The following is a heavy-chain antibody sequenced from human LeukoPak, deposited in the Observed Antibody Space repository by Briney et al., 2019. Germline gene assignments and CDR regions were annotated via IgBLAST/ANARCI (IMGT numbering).Heavy chain of an antibody. J-gene: IGHJ4*02. CDR3: ACSSSGWFWNY. D-gene: IGHD6-19*01. CDR1: DGSISSSY. V-gene: IGHV4-4*07. Sequence: SQTLSLTCTVSDGSISSSYWSWIRQPAGKGLEWIGRLYTSGSTTYNPSLKSRVTMSVDTSKNQFSLKLSSVTAADTAVYYCACSSSGWFWNYWGQGTLVTVSS. CDR2: LYTSGST.